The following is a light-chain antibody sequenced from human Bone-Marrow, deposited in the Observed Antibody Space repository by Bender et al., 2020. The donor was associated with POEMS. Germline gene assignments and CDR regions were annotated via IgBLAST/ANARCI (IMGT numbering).Light chain of an antibody. Sequence: SYELTQPPSVSVSPGQTARITCSGDALPNQYAFWYQQKPGQAPVLAVYDDSDRPSGIPERFSGSNSGNTATLTISRVEAGDEADYYCQVWESSSDHHWVFGGGTKLTVL. V-gene: IGLV3-21*02. J-gene: IGLJ3*02. CDR2: DDS. CDR1: ALPNQY. CDR3: QVWESSSDHHWV.